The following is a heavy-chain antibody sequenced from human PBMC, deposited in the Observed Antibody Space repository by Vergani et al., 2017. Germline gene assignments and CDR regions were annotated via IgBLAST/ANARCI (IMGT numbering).Heavy chain of an antibody. CDR2: IYYSGST. CDR3: ASVAYSSGWYAADY. D-gene: IGHD6-19*01. J-gene: IGHJ4*02. V-gene: IGHV4-59*01. Sequence: QVQLQESGPGLVKPSETLSLTCTVSGGSISSYYWSWIRQPPGTGLEWIGYIYYSGSTNYNPSLKGRFTISGDTSKNQFSLKLSSVTAADTAVYYCASVAYSSGWYAADYWGQGTLVTVSS. CDR1: GGSISSYY.